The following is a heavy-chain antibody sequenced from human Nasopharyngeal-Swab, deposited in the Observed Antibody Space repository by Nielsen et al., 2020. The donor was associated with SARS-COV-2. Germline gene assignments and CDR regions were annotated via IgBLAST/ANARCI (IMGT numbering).Heavy chain of an antibody. V-gene: IGHV1-18*01. J-gene: IGHJ6*03. CDR3: ARVNRDIVVVPAAIPPGEGNYYYMDV. Sequence: ASVKVSCKASGYTFTSYGIRWVRQAPGQGLEWMGWISAYNGNTNYAQKLQGRVTMTTDTSTRTAYMELRSLRSDDTAVYYCARVNRDIVVVPAAIPPGEGNYYYMDVWGKGTTVTVSS. CDR1: GYTFTSYG. CDR2: ISAYNGNT. D-gene: IGHD2-2*01.